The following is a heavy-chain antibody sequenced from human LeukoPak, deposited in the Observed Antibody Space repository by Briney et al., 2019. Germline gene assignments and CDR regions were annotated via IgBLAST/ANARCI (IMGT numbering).Heavy chain of an antibody. D-gene: IGHD6-13*01. CDR2: IYYSGST. J-gene: IGHJ4*02. Sequence: SETLSLTCAVYGGSFSGYYWGWIRQPPGKGLEWIGSIYYSGSTYYKPSLKSRVTISVDTSKNQFSLMLSSVTAADTAVYYCAMLPAAGPRKYYFDYWGQGTLVTVSS. CDR1: GGSFSGYY. V-gene: IGHV4-34*01. CDR3: AMLPAAGPRKYYFDY.